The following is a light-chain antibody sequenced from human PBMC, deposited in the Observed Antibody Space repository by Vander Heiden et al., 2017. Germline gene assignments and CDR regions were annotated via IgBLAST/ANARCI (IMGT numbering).Light chain of an antibody. V-gene: IGKV1-39*01. J-gene: IGKJ4*01. CDR3: QQSYSTFLLT. Sequence: DIHMTQSPSSLSASVGDRVTITCRASQSISSYLNWYQQKPGKAPKLLIYAASSLQSGVPSRFSGSGSGTDFTLTISSLQPEDFATYYCQQSYSTFLLTFGGGTKVEIK. CDR1: QSISSY. CDR2: AAS.